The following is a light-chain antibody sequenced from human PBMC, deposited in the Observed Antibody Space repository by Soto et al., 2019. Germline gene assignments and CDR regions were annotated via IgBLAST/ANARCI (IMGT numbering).Light chain of an antibody. Sequence: DIQLTQSPSTLSASVGDRVTITCLASQSMSTWLAWYQQKPGKAPKLLIYDASSLQSVVPSRFSGSGSRTEFTLTITSLQPDDFATYYCQQYNSYSPETFGQGTKVDIK. J-gene: IGKJ1*01. CDR1: QSMSTW. V-gene: IGKV1-5*01. CDR2: DAS. CDR3: QQYNSYSPET.